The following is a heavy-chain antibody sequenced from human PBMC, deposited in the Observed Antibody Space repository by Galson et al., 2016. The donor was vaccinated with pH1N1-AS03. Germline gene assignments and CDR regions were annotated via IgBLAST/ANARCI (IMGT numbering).Heavy chain of an antibody. CDR3: ARVLLGGDRHTDWYLDL. V-gene: IGHV1-2*06. CDR1: GYPFTAYY. Sequence: SVKVSCKASGYPFTAYYMHWVRQAPGQGLEWMGRSNPDTGGTNSAQEFQGRVTLTMDTSSRTAYMALTWLTPDDTAVYYCARVLLGGDRHTDWYLDLWGRGTLVTVSS. CDR2: SNPDTGGT. J-gene: IGHJ2*01. D-gene: IGHD2-21*02.